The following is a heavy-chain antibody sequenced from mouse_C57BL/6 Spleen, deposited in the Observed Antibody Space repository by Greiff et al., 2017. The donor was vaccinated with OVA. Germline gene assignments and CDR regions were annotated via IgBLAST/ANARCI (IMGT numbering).Heavy chain of an antibody. CDR2: IYPGDGDT. J-gene: IGHJ3*01. V-gene: IGHV1-82*01. Sequence: QVQLQQSGPELVKPGASVKISCKASGYAFSSSWVNWVKQRPGKGLEWIGRIYPGDGDTNYNGKFKGKATLTADKSSSTAYMQLSSLTSEDSAVYFCARDDGYYEGFAYWGQGTLVTVSA. D-gene: IGHD2-3*01. CDR3: ARDDGYYEGFAY. CDR1: GYAFSSSW.